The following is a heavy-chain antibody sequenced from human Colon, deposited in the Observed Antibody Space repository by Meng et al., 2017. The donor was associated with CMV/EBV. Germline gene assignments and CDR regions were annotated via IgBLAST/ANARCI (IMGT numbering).Heavy chain of an antibody. CDR3: VRTPAATTGWFDP. J-gene: IGHJ5*02. D-gene: IGHD1-26*01. CDR2: ISSNGRTI. CDR1: GFTFSSYA. V-gene: IGHV3-64*04. Sequence: GESLKISCAASGFTFSSYAMHWVRQAPGKGLEYVSAISSNGRTIFYADSVRGRFTISRDNPRNSLFLQMNSLSADDTAVYYCVRTPAATTGWFDPWGQGTLVTVSS.